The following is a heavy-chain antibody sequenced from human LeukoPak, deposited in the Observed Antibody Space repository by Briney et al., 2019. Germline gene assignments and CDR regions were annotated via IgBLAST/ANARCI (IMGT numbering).Heavy chain of an antibody. CDR3: ARDQVAIAGRGFYYYYYGMDV. CDR2: INPNSGGT. CDR1: GYTFTAYY. Sequence: ASVKLSCKSSGYTFTAYYMHWVRQAPGQGLERMGWINPNSGGTNYAQKFQGRVSMTRDTSSSTAYMELSSLRSDDTAVYYCARDQVAIAGRGFYYYYYGMDVWGQGTTVTVSS. V-gene: IGHV1-2*02. D-gene: IGHD6-19*01. J-gene: IGHJ6*02.